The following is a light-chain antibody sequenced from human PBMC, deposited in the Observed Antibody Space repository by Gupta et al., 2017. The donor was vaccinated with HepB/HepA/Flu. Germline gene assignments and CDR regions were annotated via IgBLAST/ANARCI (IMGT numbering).Light chain of an antibody. V-gene: IGLV3-21*03. CDR3: HVWDSSSDHVV. Sequence: SYVLTQPPSVSVAPGKTARITCGGNNIGSKSVHWYQQKPGQAPVLVVYDDSDRPSGIPGRFSGSNSGNTATLTISRVEAGDEADYYCHVWDSSSDHVVFGGGTKLTVL. J-gene: IGLJ2*01. CDR2: DDS. CDR1: NIGSKS.